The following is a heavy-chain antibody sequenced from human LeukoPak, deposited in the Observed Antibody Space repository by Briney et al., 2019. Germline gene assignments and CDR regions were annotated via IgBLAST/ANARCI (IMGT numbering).Heavy chain of an antibody. CDR2: IIPIFGTA. J-gene: IGHJ5*02. V-gene: IGHV1-69*13. CDR1: GGTFSSYA. Sequence: VASVKVSCKASGGTFSSYAISWVRQAPGQGLEWMGGIIPIFGTANYAQKFQGRVTITADESTSTAYMELSSLRSEDTAVYYCASDKSGYCSGGSCYWFDPWGQGTLVTVSS. D-gene: IGHD2-15*01. CDR3: ASDKSGYCSGGSCYWFDP.